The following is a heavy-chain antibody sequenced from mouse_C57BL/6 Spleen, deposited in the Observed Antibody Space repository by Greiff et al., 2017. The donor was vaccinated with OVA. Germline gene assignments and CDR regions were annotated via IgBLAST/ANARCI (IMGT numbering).Heavy chain of an antibody. Sequence: EVQLVESGGGLVKPGGSLKLSCAASGFTFSDYGMHWVRQAPEKGLKWVAYISSGSSTIYYADTVKGRFTISRDNAKNTLFLQMTSLRSEDTAMYYCARNGNYPFDYWGQGTTLTVSS. J-gene: IGHJ2*01. V-gene: IGHV5-17*01. CDR1: GFTFSDYG. CDR3: ARNGNYPFDY. CDR2: ISSGSSTI. D-gene: IGHD2-1*01.